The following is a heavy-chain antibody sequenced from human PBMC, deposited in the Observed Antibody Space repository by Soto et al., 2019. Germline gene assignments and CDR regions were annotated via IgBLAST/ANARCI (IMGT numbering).Heavy chain of an antibody. CDR3: ARSLDIVVVVGEYNWFDP. Sequence: GASVKVSCKASGYTFTSYGISWVRRAPGQGLEWMGWISAYNGNTNYAQKLQGRVTMTTDTSTSTAYMELRSLRSDDTAVYYCARSLDIVVVVGEYNWFDPWGQGTLITVPQ. J-gene: IGHJ5*02. D-gene: IGHD2-15*01. V-gene: IGHV1-18*01. CDR2: ISAYNGNT. CDR1: GYTFTSYG.